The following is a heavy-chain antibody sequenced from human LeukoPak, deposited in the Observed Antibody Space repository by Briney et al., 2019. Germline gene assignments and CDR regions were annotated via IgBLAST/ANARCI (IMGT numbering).Heavy chain of an antibody. CDR3: ARDQATYDILTGYFSGNRFDY. CDR1: GGSISSYY. Sequence: SETLSLTCTVSGGSISSYYWSWIRQHPGKGLEWIGYIYYSGSTYYNPSLKSRVTISVDTSKNQFSLKLSSVTAADTAVYYCARDQATYDILTGYFSGNRFDYWGQGTLVTVSS. CDR2: IYYSGST. V-gene: IGHV4-59*06. J-gene: IGHJ4*02. D-gene: IGHD3-9*01.